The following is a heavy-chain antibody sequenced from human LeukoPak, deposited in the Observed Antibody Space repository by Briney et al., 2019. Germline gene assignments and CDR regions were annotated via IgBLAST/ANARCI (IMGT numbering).Heavy chain of an antibody. CDR2: IYWDDDK. CDR3: ARRTSKGTTVPYFDY. CDR1: GFSLTTSGVG. J-gene: IGHJ4*02. D-gene: IGHD4-17*01. V-gene: IGHV2-5*02. Sequence: SGPTLVKPTQPLTLTCTFSGFSLTTSGVGVGWIRQPPGKALEWLALIYWDDDKRYSPSLESRLTITKDTSKNQVVLTMTNMDPVDAATYYCARRTSKGTTVPYFDYWGQGTLVTVSS.